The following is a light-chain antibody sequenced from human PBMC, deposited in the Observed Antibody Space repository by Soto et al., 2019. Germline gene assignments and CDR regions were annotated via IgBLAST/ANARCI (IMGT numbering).Light chain of an antibody. V-gene: IGLV1-44*01. Sequence: QSVLTQPPSASGTPGQRVTISCSGSSSNIGSNTVNWYQQLPGTAPKLLIYSNNQRPSGVPDRFSGSKSGTSASLAISGLQSEDEADYYCEEWDDSLNGYVLGTGTKVTIL. CDR1: SSNIGSNT. J-gene: IGLJ1*01. CDR3: EEWDDSLNGYV. CDR2: SNN.